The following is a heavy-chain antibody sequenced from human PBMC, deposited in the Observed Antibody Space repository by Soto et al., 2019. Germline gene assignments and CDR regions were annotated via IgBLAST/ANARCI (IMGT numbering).Heavy chain of an antibody. CDR2: INQDGSEE. V-gene: IGHV3-7*01. CDR1: GFTFSNYW. J-gene: IGHJ4*02. CDR3: ARAYTSGWYFDY. D-gene: IGHD6-19*01. Sequence: GGSLRLSCAVSGFTFSNYWMSWVRQAPGKGLEWVANINQDGSEEYYVDSVKGRFTISRDNAKNSLYLQMNSLRAEDTAVYYCARAYTSGWYFDYWGQGTLVTVSS.